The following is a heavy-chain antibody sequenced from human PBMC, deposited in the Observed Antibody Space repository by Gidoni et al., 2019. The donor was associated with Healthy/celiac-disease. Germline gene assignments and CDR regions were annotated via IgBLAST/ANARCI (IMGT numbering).Heavy chain of an antibody. D-gene: IGHD3-10*01. V-gene: IGHV4-31*03. CDR2: IYYSGST. CDR3: ARGEGRFGEFNY. J-gene: IGHJ4*02. Sequence: QVQLQESGPGLVKPSQTLSITCTVSGGSISSGGYYWRWIRQHPGKGLEWIGYIYYSGSTYYNPSLKSRVTISVDTSKTQFSLKLSSVTAADTAVYYCARGEGRFGEFNYWGQGTLVTVSS. CDR1: GGSISSGGYY.